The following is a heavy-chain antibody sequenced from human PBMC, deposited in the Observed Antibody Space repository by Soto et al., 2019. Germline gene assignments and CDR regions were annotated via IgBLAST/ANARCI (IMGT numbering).Heavy chain of an antibody. CDR2: IYHSGST. V-gene: IGHV4-4*02. D-gene: IGHD3-22*01. CDR1: GGSISSSNW. J-gene: IGHJ4*02. CDR3: ARAGRSSGYSDFDY. Sequence: SETLSLTCAVSGGSISSSNWWSWVRQPPGKGLEWIGEIYHSGSTNYNPSLKSRVTISLDTPKNQFSLMLTSVTAADTAVYYCARAGRSSGYSDFDYWGQGTLVTVSS.